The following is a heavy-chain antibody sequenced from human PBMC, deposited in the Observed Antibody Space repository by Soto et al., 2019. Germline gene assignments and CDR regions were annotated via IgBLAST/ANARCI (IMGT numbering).Heavy chain of an antibody. CDR1: GYTFTSYG. V-gene: IGHV1-18*01. CDR3: ARVTVTYYDFWSGYDSDFDY. J-gene: IGHJ4*02. Sequence: QVPLVQSGAEVKKPGASVKVSCKASGYTFTSYGISWVRQAPGQGLEWMGWISAYNGNTNYAQKLQGRVTITTDTSTSTAYMELRSLRSDDTAVYYCARVTVTYYDFWSGYDSDFDYWGQGTLVTVSS. D-gene: IGHD3-3*01. CDR2: ISAYNGNT.